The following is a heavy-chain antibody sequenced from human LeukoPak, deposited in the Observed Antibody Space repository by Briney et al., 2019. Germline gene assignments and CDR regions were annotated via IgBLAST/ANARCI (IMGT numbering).Heavy chain of an antibody. CDR3: ARLLDNDISGDPDTFDV. CDR2: VSYTERT. CDR1: GGSLSGHY. D-gene: IGHD3-22*01. Sequence: ASETLSLTCTVSGGSLSGHYWSWVRQPPGKRLEWLGYVSYTERTKYNPSLESRVTISIDTSKSQFSLKLSSVTSADTAVYSCARLLDNDISGDPDTFDVWGQGTTVIVSS. V-gene: IGHV4-59*11. J-gene: IGHJ3*01.